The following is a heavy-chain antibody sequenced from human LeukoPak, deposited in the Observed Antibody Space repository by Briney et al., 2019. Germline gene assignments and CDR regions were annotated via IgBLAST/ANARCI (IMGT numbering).Heavy chain of an antibody. J-gene: IGHJ4*02. CDR1: GFIFSKNW. V-gene: IGHV3-30*03. Sequence: GGSLRLSCAASGFIFSKNWMSWVRQAPGRGLEWVAVTSLDGSNKLYTDTVRGRFIISRDNSKNTVYLQMDSLRAEDTAVYYCARDLTLGKPDYFDHWGQGTLVTVSS. CDR2: TSLDGSNK. CDR3: ARDLTLGKPDYFDH. D-gene: IGHD7-27*01.